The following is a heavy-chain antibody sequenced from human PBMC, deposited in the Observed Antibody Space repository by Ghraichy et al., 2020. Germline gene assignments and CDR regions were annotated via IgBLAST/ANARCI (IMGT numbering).Heavy chain of an antibody. CDR3: ARARTVVQQVVLWHDS. D-gene: IGHD3-10*01. Sequence: SVKVSCKAAGGTFHGYAISWVRQVPGQGLEWMGGIIPLLATETYAQRFQGRVSITADRSGTTAYMDLSGLTSDDTAVYYCARARTVVQQVVLWHDSWGQGTLITVSS. V-gene: IGHV1-69*10. CDR2: IIPLLATE. J-gene: IGHJ5*02. CDR1: GGTFHGYA.